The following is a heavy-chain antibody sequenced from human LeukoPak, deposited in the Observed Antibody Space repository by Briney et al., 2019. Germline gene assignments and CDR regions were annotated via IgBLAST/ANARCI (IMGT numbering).Heavy chain of an antibody. Sequence: SETLSLTCAVYGGSFSGYYWSWIRQPPGKGLEWIGEINHSGSTNYNPSLKSRVTISVDTSKNQFSLKLSSVTAADTAVYYCSSPVKDYWGQGTLVTVSS. CDR1: GGSFSGYY. CDR2: INHSGST. J-gene: IGHJ4*02. V-gene: IGHV4-34*01. CDR3: SSPVKDY.